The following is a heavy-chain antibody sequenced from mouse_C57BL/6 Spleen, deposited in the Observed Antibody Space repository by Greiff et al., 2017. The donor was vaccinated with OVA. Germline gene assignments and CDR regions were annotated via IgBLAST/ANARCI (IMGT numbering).Heavy chain of an antibody. CDR3: AKEGVYDGNGGFAY. V-gene: IGHV2-3*01. J-gene: IGHJ3*01. Sequence: VMLVESGPGLVAPSQSLSITCTVSGFSLTSYGVSWVRQPPGKGLEWLGVIWGDGSTNYHSALISRLSISKDNSKSQVFLKLNSLQTDDTATYYCAKEGVYDGNGGFAYWGQGTLVTVSA. CDR1: GFSLTSYG. D-gene: IGHD2-3*01. CDR2: IWGDGST.